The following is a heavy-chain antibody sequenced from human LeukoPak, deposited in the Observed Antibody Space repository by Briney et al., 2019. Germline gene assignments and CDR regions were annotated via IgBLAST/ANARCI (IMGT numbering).Heavy chain of an antibody. CDR3: ARGNRSYGDYIFDY. D-gene: IGHD4-17*01. J-gene: IGHJ4*02. CDR1: GGSISSYY. Sequence: SETLSLTCTVSGGSISSYYWSWIRQPPGKGLEWIGYIYYSGSTYYNPSLKSRVTVSVDTSKNQFSLKLSSVTAADTAVYYCARGNRSYGDYIFDYWGQGTLVTVSS. CDR2: IYYSGST. V-gene: IGHV4-30-4*01.